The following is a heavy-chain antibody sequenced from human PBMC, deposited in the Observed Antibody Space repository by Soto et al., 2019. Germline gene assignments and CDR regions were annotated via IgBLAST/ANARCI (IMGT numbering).Heavy chain of an antibody. CDR1: GFTFSNYG. D-gene: IGHD4-17*01. J-gene: IGHJ1*01. CDR3: ARGGYGDSHAEYFQH. CDR2: ISYDGSSK. V-gene: IGHV3-30-3*01. Sequence: GGSLRLSCAASGFTFSNYGMHWVRQAPGKGLEWGAVISYDGSSKDYADSVKGRFTISRDNSKNTLYLQMNSLRTEDTAVYYCARGGYGDSHAEYFQHWGQGT.